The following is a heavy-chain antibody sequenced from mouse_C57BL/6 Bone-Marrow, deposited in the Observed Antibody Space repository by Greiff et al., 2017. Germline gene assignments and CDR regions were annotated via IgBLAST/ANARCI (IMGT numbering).Heavy chain of an antibody. D-gene: IGHD2-1*01. CDR1: GYTFTTYP. CDR2: FHPYNDDT. CDR3: ARGGNYGGYYFDY. J-gene: IGHJ2*01. V-gene: IGHV1-47*01. Sequence: VQLQQSGAELVKPGASVKMSCKASGYTFTTYPIEWMKQNHGQSLEWIGNFHPYNDDTKYNEKFNSKATLPVATSSSTVYLELSRLTSDDSAVYYCARGGNYGGYYFDYWGQGTTLTVSA.